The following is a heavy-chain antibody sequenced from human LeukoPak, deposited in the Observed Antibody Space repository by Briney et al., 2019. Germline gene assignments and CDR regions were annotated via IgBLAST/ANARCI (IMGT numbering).Heavy chain of an antibody. D-gene: IGHD2-2*01. Sequence: SETLSLTCTVSGGSISSSSYYWSWIRQPPGKGLEWIGYIYYSGSTNYNPSLKSRVTISVDTSKNQFFLKLSSVTAADTAVYYCARTQYCSSTSCYLDYWGQGTLVTVSS. J-gene: IGHJ4*02. CDR3: ARTQYCSSTSCYLDY. CDR2: IYYSGST. V-gene: IGHV4-61*05. CDR1: GGSISSSSYY.